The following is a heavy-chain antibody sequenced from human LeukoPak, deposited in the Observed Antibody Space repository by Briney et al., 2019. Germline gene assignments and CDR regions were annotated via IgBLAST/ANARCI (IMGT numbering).Heavy chain of an antibody. CDR3: ARGRSGLAAAGTYDS. V-gene: IGHV1-8*01. Sequence: GASVKVSCKASGYTFTSSDINWVRQATGQGLEWMGRINPKSGRTGYVKKFQARVSMTMNTSITTAYMEVSSLRFEDTAVYYCARGRSGLAAAGTYDSWGQGTLITVSS. CDR1: GYTFTSSD. D-gene: IGHD6-13*01. CDR2: INPKSGRT. J-gene: IGHJ4*02.